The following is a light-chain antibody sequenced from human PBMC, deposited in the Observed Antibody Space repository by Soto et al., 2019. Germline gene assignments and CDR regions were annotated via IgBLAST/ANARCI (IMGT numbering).Light chain of an antibody. J-gene: IGKJ1*01. Sequence: ENVLTKSPATLSLSRAERATVSCMGSQSVSNYVVWYQQKPGQAPRLLIYDASNRATGIPARFSGSGSETHFTLTINGLESEDFPMYFFQQYGSSPWTFGQGTKVDIK. V-gene: IGKV3-11*01. CDR2: DAS. CDR1: QSVSNY. CDR3: QQYGSSPWT.